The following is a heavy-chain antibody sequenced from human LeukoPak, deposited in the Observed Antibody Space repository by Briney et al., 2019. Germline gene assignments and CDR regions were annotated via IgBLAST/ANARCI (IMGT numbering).Heavy chain of an antibody. J-gene: IGHJ4*02. CDR2: ISGSGGST. CDR1: GFTFNSYA. Sequence: GGSLRLSCAASGFTFNSYAMNWVRQAPGKGLEWVSVISGSGGSTYYADSVKGRFTISRDNSKNTLYLQMNSLRAEDTAVYYCAKHRNYGDYVNLDYWGQGTLVTVSS. D-gene: IGHD4-17*01. CDR3: AKHRNYGDYVNLDY. V-gene: IGHV3-23*01.